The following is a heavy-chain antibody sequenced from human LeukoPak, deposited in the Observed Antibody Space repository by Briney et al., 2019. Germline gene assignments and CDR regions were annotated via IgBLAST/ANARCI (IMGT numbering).Heavy chain of an antibody. V-gene: IGHV3-30*04. CDR3: ARDRDCSRTSCFNAFDV. CDR1: GFTFSTYE. CDR2: ISHDGNDQ. J-gene: IGHJ3*01. D-gene: IGHD2-2*01. Sequence: PGRSLRLSCAASGFTFSTYEMHSVRQAPGKGLEWVAVISHDGNDQYYADSVKGRFTISRDNSKNALYLQMNSLRVEDTAVYYCARDRDCSRTSCFNAFDVWGQGTLAIVSS.